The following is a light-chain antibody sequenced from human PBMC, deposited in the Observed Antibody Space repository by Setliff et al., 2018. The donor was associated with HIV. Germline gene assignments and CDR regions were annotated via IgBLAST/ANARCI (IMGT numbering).Light chain of an antibody. CDR2: AVS. CDR1: SSDVGGYNY. Sequence: QSVLTQPASVSGSPGQSITISCTGTSSDVGGYNYVSWYQQHPGKAPKLMISAVSNRTSGVSNRFSGSKSGYTASLTISGLQAEDEADYYCSSYTSSTPLYVFGTGTKVTVL. J-gene: IGLJ1*01. CDR3: SSYTSSTPLYV. V-gene: IGLV2-14*03.